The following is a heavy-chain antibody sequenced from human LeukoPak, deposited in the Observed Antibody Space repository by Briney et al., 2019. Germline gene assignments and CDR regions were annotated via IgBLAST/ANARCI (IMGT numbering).Heavy chain of an antibody. CDR3: ARGSGYAVGDF. CDR1: GFIVGSNY. CDR2: IYNEGST. D-gene: IGHD5-12*01. Sequence: GGSLRLSCTASGFIVGSNYMSWFRQAPGRGLEWASVIYNEGSTYYADSVRGRFIISKDISKNTLYLQMNNLRADDTAFYYCARGSGYAVGDFWGRGTLVTVSS. J-gene: IGHJ4*02. V-gene: IGHV3-53*01.